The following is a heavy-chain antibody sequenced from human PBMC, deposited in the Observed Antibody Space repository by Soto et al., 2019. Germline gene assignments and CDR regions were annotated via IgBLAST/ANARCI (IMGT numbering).Heavy chain of an antibody. D-gene: IGHD1-26*01. CDR3: ARVPGGATNQIDY. V-gene: IGHV3-11*06. CDR1: GFTFSDYY. J-gene: IGHJ4*02. CDR2: ISSSSSYT. Sequence: PGGSLRLSCAASGFTFSDYYMSWIRQAPGKGLEWVSYISSSSSYTNYADSVKGRFTISRDNAKNSLYLQMNSLRAEDTAVYYCARVPGGATNQIDYWGKGTLVTVSS.